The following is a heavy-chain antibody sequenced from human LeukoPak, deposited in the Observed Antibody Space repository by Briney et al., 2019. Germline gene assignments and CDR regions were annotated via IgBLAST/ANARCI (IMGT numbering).Heavy chain of an antibody. V-gene: IGHV3-23*01. J-gene: IGHJ4*02. CDR2: ISGSGGST. Sequence: GGSLRLSCATSGFTFSSYAMSWVRQAPGKGLEWVSAISGSGGSTYYADSVKGRFTISRDNSKNTLYLQMNSLRAEDTAVYYCAKSCQVVRVLCPDYWGQGTLVTVSS. CDR3: AKSCQVVRVLCPDY. CDR1: GFTFSSYA. D-gene: IGHD3-10*01.